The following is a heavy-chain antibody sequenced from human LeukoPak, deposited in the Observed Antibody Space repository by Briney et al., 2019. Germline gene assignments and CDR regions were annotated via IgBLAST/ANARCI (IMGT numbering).Heavy chain of an antibody. V-gene: IGHV3-23*01. CDR3: AKDASGIAAAGTGGDFDY. CDR2: ISGSDGST. J-gene: IGHJ4*02. CDR1: GFTFSSYA. D-gene: IGHD6-13*01. Sequence: GGSLRLSCAASGFTFSSYAMSWVRQAPGKGLEWVSGISGSDGSTYYADSVKGRFTISRDNSKNTLYLQMNSLRAEDTAVYYCAKDASGIAAAGTGGDFDYWGQGTLVTVSS.